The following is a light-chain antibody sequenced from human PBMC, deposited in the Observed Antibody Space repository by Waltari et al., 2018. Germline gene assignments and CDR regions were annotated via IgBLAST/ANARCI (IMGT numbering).Light chain of an antibody. Sequence: QSALTQPASVSGSPGQSITISCTGTSSDVGNYKRVPGYKQHPGKAPQHMIYAVRKRPAGVSDSFSGSKSGDMASLTISGLQPEDEAEYFCSSYAGSSKGVFGGGTKVTVL. J-gene: IGLJ2*01. V-gene: IGLV2-23*02. CDR3: SSYAGSSKGV. CDR2: AVR. CDR1: SSDVGNYKR.